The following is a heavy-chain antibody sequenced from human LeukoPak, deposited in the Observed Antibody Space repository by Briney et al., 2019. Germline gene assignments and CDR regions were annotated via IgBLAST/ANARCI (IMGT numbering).Heavy chain of an antibody. V-gene: IGHV3-48*03. CDR2: IGTSGETR. Sequence: PAGSLRLSCATSGFTFTDCEMHWVRQTPGKGLEWVSYIGTSGETRLYADSVKGRFTISRDNAKNSLYLQMNSLRAEDTAVYYCARNGRYYDFWSGYYRDYYYMDVWGKGTTVTVSS. D-gene: IGHD3-3*01. CDR3: ARNGRYYDFWSGYYRDYYYMDV. J-gene: IGHJ6*03. CDR1: GFTFTDCE.